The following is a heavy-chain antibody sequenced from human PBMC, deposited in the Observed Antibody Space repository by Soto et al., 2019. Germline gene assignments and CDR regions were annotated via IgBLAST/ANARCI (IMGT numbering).Heavy chain of an antibody. CDR2: VFHSGGI. CDR3: ARKAWVRFDF. CDR1: GGPISGSVW. Sequence: QVQLRESGPGLVKPSGTLSLTCAVSGGPISGSVWWTWVRQPPGKGLEWIGEVFHSGGINYNPSLKSRVTTSVDTSRSQFSLELHSVTAADTAVYYCARKAWVRFDFWGQGTLVTVSS. J-gene: IGHJ4*02. V-gene: IGHV4-4*02. D-gene: IGHD3-16*01.